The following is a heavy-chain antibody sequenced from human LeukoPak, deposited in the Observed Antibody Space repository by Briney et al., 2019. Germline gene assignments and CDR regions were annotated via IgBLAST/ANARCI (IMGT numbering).Heavy chain of an antibody. CDR2: IYYSGST. J-gene: IGHJ4*02. Sequence: SETLSLTCTVSGGPITSSSYYWGWIRQPPGKGLEWIGSIYYSGSTYYNPSLKSRVTISVDTSKKQFSLKLTSVTAADTAVYYCASPSVGAITGIDYWGQGILVTVSS. CDR3: ASPSVGAITGIDY. D-gene: IGHD1-26*01. CDR1: GGPITSSSYY. V-gene: IGHV4-39*01.